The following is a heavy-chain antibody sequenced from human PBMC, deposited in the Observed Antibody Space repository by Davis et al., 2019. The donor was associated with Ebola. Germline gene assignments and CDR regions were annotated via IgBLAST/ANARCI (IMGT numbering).Heavy chain of an antibody. CDR3: ARRLRWITRPTGRYYYYGMDV. CDR2: ISSSGSAI. CDR1: GFTFSSYE. V-gene: IGHV3-48*03. D-gene: IGHD4-23*01. Sequence: GGSLRLSCAASGFTFSSYEMNWIRQAPGKGLEWVSYISSSGSAIYYADSVKGRFTISRDNAKNSLYLQMNSLRAEDTAVYYCARRLRWITRPTGRYYYYGMDVWGQGTTVTVSS. J-gene: IGHJ6*02.